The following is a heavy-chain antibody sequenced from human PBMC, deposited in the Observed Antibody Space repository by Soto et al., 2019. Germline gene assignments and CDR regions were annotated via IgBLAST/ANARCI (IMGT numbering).Heavy chain of an antibody. Sequence: QVQLVQSGAVVKKPGSSVEVSCKASGGTFNGYGISWVRQAPEQGLEWMGGTVPVFHTSKYAPRFQGRVTITADKSTSTAYMELSSVRSEDTAIYFCARGVSNTGAYYTGPSAYDLWGQGTLVIASS. CDR3: ARGVSNTGAYYTGPSAYDL. CDR1: GGTFNGYG. V-gene: IGHV1-69*06. J-gene: IGHJ3*01. D-gene: IGHD3-10*01. CDR2: TVPVFHTS.